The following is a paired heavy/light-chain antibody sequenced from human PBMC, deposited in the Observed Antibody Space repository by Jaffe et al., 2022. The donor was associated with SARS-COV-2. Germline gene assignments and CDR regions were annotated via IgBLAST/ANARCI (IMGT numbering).Light chain of an antibody. V-gene: IGLV3-1*01. Sequence: SYELTQPSSVSVSPGQTATLTCTGHQLGNKYTSWYQQRPGQSPVLIMYQDIKRSSGIPERFSGSTSGNTATLTISGTQAMDEADYYCQTWDSDAAVFGGGTKLTVL. CDR2: QDI. CDR3: QTWDSDAAV. CDR1: QLGNKY. J-gene: IGLJ3*02.
Heavy chain of an antibody. V-gene: IGHV4-39*01. CDR3: ATHLRDYRYYYMDV. CDR1: GGSISSSTYY. D-gene: IGHD2-21*01. J-gene: IGHJ6*03. CDR2: IFYSGNT. Sequence: QLLLQESGPGLEKPSETVSLTCTVSGGSISSSTYYWGWIRQPPGKGLEWIGSIFYSGNTYYNPSLKSRVTISVDTSKNQFSLKLSSVTAADTAVYYCATHLRDYRYYYMDVWGKGTTVTVSS.